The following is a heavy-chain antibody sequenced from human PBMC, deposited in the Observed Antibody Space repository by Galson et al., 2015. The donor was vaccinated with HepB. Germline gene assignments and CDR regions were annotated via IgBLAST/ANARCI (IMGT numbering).Heavy chain of an antibody. CDR1: GFTFSSYE. Sequence: SLRLSCAASGFTFSSYEMNWVRQAPGKGLEWVSYISSSGSTIYYADSVKGRFTISRDNAKNSLYLQMNSLRAEDTAVYYCARDRMDGGGFDYWGQGTLVTVSS. D-gene: IGHD2-8*01. J-gene: IGHJ4*02. CDR2: ISSSGSTI. CDR3: ARDRMDGGGFDY. V-gene: IGHV3-48*03.